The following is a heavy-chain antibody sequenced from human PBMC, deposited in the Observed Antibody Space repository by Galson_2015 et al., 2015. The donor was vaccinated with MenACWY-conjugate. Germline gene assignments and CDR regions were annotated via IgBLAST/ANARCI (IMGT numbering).Heavy chain of an antibody. CDR1: GFNFNEFT. Sequence: SLRLSCAVSGFNFNEFTMHWVRQTPGKGLEWVSLISWDAAFTFYADSVKGRFTISRDSSQNSLYLQMHGLTTEDTALYFCAKDRGTSDITLADTTPLRHRQNYYDYYGMDVWGKGTSVPVSS. V-gene: IGHV3-43*01. CDR3: AKDRGTSDITLADTTPLRHRQNYYDYYGMDV. D-gene: IGHD1-20*01. CDR2: ISWDAAFT. J-gene: IGHJ6*04.